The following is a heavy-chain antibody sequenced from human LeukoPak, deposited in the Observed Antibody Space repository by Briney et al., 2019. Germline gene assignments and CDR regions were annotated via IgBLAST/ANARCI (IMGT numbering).Heavy chain of an antibody. Sequence: PGGSLRLSCAASGFTFSSYAMSWVRQAPGKGLERVSAISGSGGSTYYADSAKGRFTISRDNSKNTLYLQMNSLRAEDTAVYYCAKGRRFGEFLDYWGPGNLVTVSS. CDR2: ISGSGGST. D-gene: IGHD3-10*01. CDR1: GFTFSSYA. V-gene: IGHV3-23*01. CDR3: AKGRRFGEFLDY. J-gene: IGHJ4*02.